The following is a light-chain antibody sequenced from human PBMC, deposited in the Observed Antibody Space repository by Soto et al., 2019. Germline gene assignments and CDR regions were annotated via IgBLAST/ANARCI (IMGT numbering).Light chain of an antibody. CDR3: QHYGRSPPSWT. V-gene: IGKV3-20*01. CDR2: DAS. J-gene: IGKJ1*01. CDR1: QSVNSNY. Sequence: ETVLTQSPGTLSLSPGERATLSCRASQSVNSNYLAWYQQKPGQPPRFLIFDASSRATGIPDRFSGSGSGTDFTLTISSMEPEDFAVYYCQHYGRSPPSWTFGQGTKVEIK.